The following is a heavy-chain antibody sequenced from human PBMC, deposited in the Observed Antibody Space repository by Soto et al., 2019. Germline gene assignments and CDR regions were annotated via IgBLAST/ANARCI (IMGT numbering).Heavy chain of an antibody. V-gene: IGHV3-73*01. Sequence: GGSLRLSCAASGFTFSGSAMHWVRQASGKGLEWVGRIRSKANSYATAYAASVKGRFTISRDDSKNTAYLQMNSLKTEDTAVSYCTRHPHDAASNGYFWGQGTLVTVSS. CDR1: GFTFSGSA. J-gene: IGHJ4*02. D-gene: IGHD2-2*01. CDR3: TRHPHDAASNGYF. CDR2: IRSKANSYAT.